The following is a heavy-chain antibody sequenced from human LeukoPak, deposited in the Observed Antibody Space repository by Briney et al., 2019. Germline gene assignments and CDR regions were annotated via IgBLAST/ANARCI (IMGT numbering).Heavy chain of an antibody. CDR3: AKALYPWGWYFDY. D-gene: IGHD7-27*01. V-gene: IGHV1-2*02. Sequence: ASVKVSCKASGYTFTGYYMHWVRQAPGQGREGMGWINPNSGGTNYAQKFQGRVTMTRDTSISTAYMELSRLRSDDTAVYYCAKALYPWGWYFDYWGQGTLVTVSS. J-gene: IGHJ4*02. CDR1: GYTFTGYY. CDR2: INPNSGGT.